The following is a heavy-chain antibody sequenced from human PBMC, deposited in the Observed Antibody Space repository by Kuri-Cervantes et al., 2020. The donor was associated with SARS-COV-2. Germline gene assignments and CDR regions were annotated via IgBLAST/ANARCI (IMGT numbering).Heavy chain of an antibody. CDR2: ISYDGSNK. J-gene: IGHJ4*02. D-gene: IGHD2-8*01. Sequence: GESLKISCAASGFTFSSYAMHWVRQAPGKGLEWVAVISYDGSNKYYADSVEGRFTISRDNSKNTLYLQMNSLRAEDTAVYYCARGHAVYFDYWGQGTLVTVSS. CDR1: GFTFSSYA. V-gene: IGHV3-30*04. CDR3: ARGHAVYFDY.